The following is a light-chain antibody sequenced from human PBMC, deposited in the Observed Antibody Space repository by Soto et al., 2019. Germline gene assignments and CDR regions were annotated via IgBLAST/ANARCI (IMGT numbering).Light chain of an antibody. CDR1: QTISSY. CDR2: AAS. Sequence: DIQMTQSPSSLSASVGDRVTITCRASQTISSYLNWYQQKPGKAPKLLIYAASSLQSGVPSRFSGSRSGTDFTLTISSLQPEDFATYYCQQSYSSLPFGQGTRPGD. V-gene: IGKV1-39*01. CDR3: QQSYSSLP. J-gene: IGKJ5*01.